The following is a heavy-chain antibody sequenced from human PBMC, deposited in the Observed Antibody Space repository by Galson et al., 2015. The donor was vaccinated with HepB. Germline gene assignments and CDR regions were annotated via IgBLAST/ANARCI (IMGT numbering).Heavy chain of an antibody. D-gene: IGHD6-19*01. Sequence: SLRLSCAASGFTVSTNHMSWVRQAPGKGLERVSLIYTGASTYYADSVKGRFTISRDDSWNTLYLQMSSLRAEDTAVYYCARHSSGWHSFDYWGQGALVTVSS. V-gene: IGHV3-66*04. CDR3: ARHSSGWHSFDY. CDR1: GFTVSTNH. J-gene: IGHJ4*02. CDR2: IYTGAST.